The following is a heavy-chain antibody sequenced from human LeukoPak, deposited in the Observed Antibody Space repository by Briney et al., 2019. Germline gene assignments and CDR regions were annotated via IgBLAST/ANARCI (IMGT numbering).Heavy chain of an antibody. J-gene: IGHJ4*02. CDR2: ISYDGSNK. CDR1: GFTFSSYA. D-gene: IGHD6-19*01. CDR3: ATSVGIAVAGNDRRFDY. Sequence: GGSLRLSCAASGFTFSSYAMHWVRQAPGKGLEWVAVISYDGSNKYYADSVKGRFTISRDNSKNTLYLQMNSLRAEDTAVYYCATSVGIAVAGNDRRFDYWGQGTLVTVSS. V-gene: IGHV3-30-3*01.